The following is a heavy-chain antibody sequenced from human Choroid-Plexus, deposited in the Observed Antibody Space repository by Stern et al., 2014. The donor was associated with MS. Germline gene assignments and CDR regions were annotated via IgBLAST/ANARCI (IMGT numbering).Heavy chain of an antibody. Sequence: VQLVESGGGVVQPGRPLRLSCVASGFTFGSCAMHWVRQAPGKGLEWVAGVSCDGSNKYYADSVKGRFTISRDNSQNTLYMQMSSLGPEDTAVYYCAKDRQYLTYFFDHWGQGSLVTVSS. CDR3: AKDRQYLTYFFDH. CDR2: VSCDGSNK. CDR1: GFTFGSCA. J-gene: IGHJ5*02. V-gene: IGHV3-30*18. D-gene: IGHD2/OR15-2a*01.